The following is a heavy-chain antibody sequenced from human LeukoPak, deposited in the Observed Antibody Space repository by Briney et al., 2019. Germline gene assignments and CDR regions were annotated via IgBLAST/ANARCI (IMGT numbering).Heavy chain of an antibody. CDR3: ARGRAYYDSSGYFNY. CDR1: GDSISGYY. Sequence: SETLSLTCTVSGDSISGYYWNWIRQPAGKGLEWIGRMYTSGSTNYNPSLQSRVIMSVDTSKNQFSLDLNSVTAADTAVYYRARGRAYYDSSGYFNYWGQGILVTVSS. V-gene: IGHV4-4*07. CDR2: MYTSGST. D-gene: IGHD3-22*01. J-gene: IGHJ4*02.